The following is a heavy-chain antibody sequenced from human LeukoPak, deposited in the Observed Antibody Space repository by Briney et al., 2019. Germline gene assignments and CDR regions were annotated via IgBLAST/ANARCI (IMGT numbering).Heavy chain of an antibody. CDR2: INHSGST. V-gene: IGHV4-34*01. Sequence: KPGGSLRLSCAASGFTFSSYSMNWVRQAPGKGLEWIGEINHSGSTNYNPSLKSRVTISVDTSKNQFSLKLSSVTAADTAVYYCARIRGWPTGYYYMDVWGKGTTVTVSS. CDR1: GFTFSSYS. CDR3: ARIRGWPTGYYYMDV. J-gene: IGHJ6*03. D-gene: IGHD6-19*01.